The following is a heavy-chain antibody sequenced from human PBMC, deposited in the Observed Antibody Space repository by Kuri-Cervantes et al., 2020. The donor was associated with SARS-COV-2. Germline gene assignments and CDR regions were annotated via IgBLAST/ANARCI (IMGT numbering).Heavy chain of an antibody. CDR3: AKVECGGDCYYYYYYYGMDV. J-gene: IGHJ6*02. V-gene: IGHV3-30*18. Sequence: GGSLRLSCAASGFTFSSYGMHWVRQAPGKGLEWVAVISYDGSNKYYADSVKGRFAISRDNSKNTLYLQMNSLGAEDTAVYYCAKVECGGDCYYYYYYYGMDVWGQGTTVTVSS. CDR2: ISYDGSNK. CDR1: GFTFSSYG. D-gene: IGHD2-21*01.